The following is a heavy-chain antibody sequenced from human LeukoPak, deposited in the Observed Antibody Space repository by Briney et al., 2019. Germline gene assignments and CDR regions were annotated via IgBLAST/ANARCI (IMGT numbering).Heavy chain of an antibody. CDR1: GGAISSYY. J-gene: IGHJ4*02. Sequence: PSETLSLTCTVPGGAISSYYWSWIRQPPGKGLEWIGYVSYTGDASQNPSLRGRVTMSVDTSNNQVSQELSSVTAADTAVYYCARGWNYGDYWGQGTLVTVSS. V-gene: IGHV4-59*01. D-gene: IGHD3-3*01. CDR3: ARGWNYGDY. CDR2: VSYTGDA.